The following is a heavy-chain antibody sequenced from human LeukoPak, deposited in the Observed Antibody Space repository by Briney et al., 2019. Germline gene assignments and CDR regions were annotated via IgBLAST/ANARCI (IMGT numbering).Heavy chain of an antibody. CDR3: ARVRSGAATNAFDY. CDR1: GGSISGHY. V-gene: IGHV4-59*11. Sequence: SETLSLTCTVSGGSISGHYWSWIRQPPGRGLGWIGYIFYSGRTDYNPSLKSRVTMSVDTSKNQFSLQLRSVTAADTAVYYCARVRSGAATNAFDYCGQGTLVTVSS. D-gene: IGHD2-8*01. J-gene: IGHJ4*02. CDR2: IFYSGRT.